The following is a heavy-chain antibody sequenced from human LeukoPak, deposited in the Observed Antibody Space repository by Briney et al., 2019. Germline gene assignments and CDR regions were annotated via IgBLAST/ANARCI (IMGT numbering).Heavy chain of an antibody. J-gene: IGHJ4*02. Sequence: EASVKVSCKASGYIFSSYDINWVRQATGQGLEWMGWMNPSTGNTGYAQKFQGRVTMTRDTSTSTAYMELSSLKSEDTAVYYCARLSETPAFYPGGRYLYLAYWGQGAQVTVSP. CDR2: MNPSTGNT. V-gene: IGHV1-8*01. D-gene: IGHD2-8*02. CDR1: GYIFSSYD. CDR3: ARLSETPAFYPGGRYLYLAY.